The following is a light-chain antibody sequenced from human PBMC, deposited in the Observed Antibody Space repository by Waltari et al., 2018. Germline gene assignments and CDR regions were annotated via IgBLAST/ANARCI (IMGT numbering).Light chain of an antibody. Sequence: EMVMTQSPATLSVFPGERATLSCRDSQSISSNLAWYQHKPGQAPRLLIYGASTRATGIPARFSGGGSGTEFTLTISSLQSEDFSVYFCQQYDNWLGTFGQGTKVEIK. V-gene: IGKV3-15*01. CDR3: QQYDNWLGT. J-gene: IGKJ1*01. CDR1: QSISSN. CDR2: GAS.